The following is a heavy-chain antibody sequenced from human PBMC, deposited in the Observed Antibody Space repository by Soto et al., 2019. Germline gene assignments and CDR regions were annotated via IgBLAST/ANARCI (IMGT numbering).Heavy chain of an antibody. Sequence: PGGSLTLSCGGSGFPINNSWMRWVRQAPGKGLERVAMIRHDGSQDSYVDSVKGRFTISRDNTKNSLYLQMNGLRDEDTAVYYCTGASPEEFYFFGLDVWGQGTTVTVSS. CDR3: TGASPEEFYFFGLDV. D-gene: IGHD3-10*01. CDR1: GFPINNSW. CDR2: IRHDGSQD. J-gene: IGHJ6*02. V-gene: IGHV3-7*03.